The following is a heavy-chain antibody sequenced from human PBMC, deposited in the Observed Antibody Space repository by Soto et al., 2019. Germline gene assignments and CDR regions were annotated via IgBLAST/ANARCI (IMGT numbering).Heavy chain of an antibody. CDR3: ATGPPILRYYFYY. V-gene: IGHV4-4*02. J-gene: IGHJ4*02. CDR1: GGSINSSDW. CDR2: IYHTGST. Sequence: QVQLQESGPGLVKPSGTLSLTCGVSGGSINSSDWWGWVRQPPGKGLEWIGEIYHTGSTYYNPSLKSRVTISVDKSKTQFPLKLRSVTAADTAVYYCATGPPILRYYFYYWGQGTLVTVSS. D-gene: IGHD3-3*01.